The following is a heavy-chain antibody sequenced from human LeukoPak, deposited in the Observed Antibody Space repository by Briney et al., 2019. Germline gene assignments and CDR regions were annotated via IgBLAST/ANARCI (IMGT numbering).Heavy chain of an antibody. Sequence: GGSLRLSCAASGFTFSSYSMNWVRQAPGKGLEWVAVIWYDGSNKYYADSVKGRFTISRDNSKNTLYLQMNSLRAEDTAVYYCAKGSGYFQHWGQGTLVTVSS. J-gene: IGHJ1*01. CDR1: GFTFSSYS. D-gene: IGHD3-10*01. V-gene: IGHV3-33*06. CDR2: IWYDGSNK. CDR3: AKGSGYFQH.